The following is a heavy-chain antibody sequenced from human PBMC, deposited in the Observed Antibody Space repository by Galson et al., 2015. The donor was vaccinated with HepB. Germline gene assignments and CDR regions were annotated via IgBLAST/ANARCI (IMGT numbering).Heavy chain of an antibody. D-gene: IGHD3-3*01. CDR3: ARDSNYDPWFDP. CDR1: GFTFSSYW. CDR2: INSDGSST. Sequence: SLRLSCAASGFTFSSYWMHWVRQAPGKGLVWVSRINSDGSSTSYADSVKGRFTISRDNAKNTLYLQMNSLRAEDTAVYYCARDSNYDPWFDPWGQGTLVTVSS. V-gene: IGHV3-74*01. J-gene: IGHJ5*02.